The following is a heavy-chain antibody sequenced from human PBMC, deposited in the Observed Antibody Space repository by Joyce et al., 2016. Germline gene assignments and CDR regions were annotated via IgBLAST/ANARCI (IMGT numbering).Heavy chain of an antibody. CDR2: VYCTDRT. D-gene: IGHD6-19*01. V-gene: IGHV4-31*03. J-gene: IGHJ4*02. CDR1: GGSLSSGGYY. CDR3: ARDPGIAVAGYFFDN. Sequence: PSQTLSLTCTVSGGSLSSGGYYWSWIRQHPEKGLEWIGYVYCTDRTYYNPSLKSRVTILVDTSKNQFSLSLNSVTAADTAIYYCARDPGIAVAGYFFDNWGQGTLVTVSS.